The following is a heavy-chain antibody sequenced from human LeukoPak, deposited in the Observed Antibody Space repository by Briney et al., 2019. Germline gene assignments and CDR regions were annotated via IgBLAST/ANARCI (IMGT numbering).Heavy chain of an antibody. J-gene: IGHJ4*02. Sequence: GGSLRLSCAASGFTFSTYAMTWVRQAPGKGLEWVSSITGSGDGTSAADSVTGRFSISRDNSKSTLYLQMNSLRVEDTAVYYCAKAGLVRGGALDSWGQGTLVTVSS. D-gene: IGHD4/OR15-4a*01. CDR1: GFTFSTYA. CDR2: ITGSGDGT. CDR3: AKAGLVRGGALDS. V-gene: IGHV3-23*01.